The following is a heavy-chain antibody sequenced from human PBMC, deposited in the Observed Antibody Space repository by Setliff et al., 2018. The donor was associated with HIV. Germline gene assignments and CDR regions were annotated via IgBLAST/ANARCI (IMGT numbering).Heavy chain of an antibody. CDR3: ARGFGRYFDWLLDLPSYFDY. J-gene: IGHJ4*02. D-gene: IGHD3-9*01. V-gene: IGHV4-34*01. Sequence: SETLSLTCAVYGGSFSGYYWSWSRQPPGKGLGWIGEINHSGSTNYNPSLKSRVTISVDTSKNQFSLKLSSVTAADTAVYYCARGFGRYFDWLLDLPSYFDYWGQGTLVTVSS. CDR2: INHSGST. CDR1: GGSFSGYY.